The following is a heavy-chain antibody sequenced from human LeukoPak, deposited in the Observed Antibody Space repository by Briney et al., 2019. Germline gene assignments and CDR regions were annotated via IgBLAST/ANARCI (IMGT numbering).Heavy chain of an antibody. CDR3: ARGSNWFDH. Sequence: SETLSLTCTVSGASISDFYWSWIRLPPGKGVEWIGYIYYSGSTNYNPSLKSRVTISKDTSKKWVSLKLTSVTAADTAVYYCARGSNWFDHWGQGILVTVSS. D-gene: IGHD6-6*01. CDR1: GASISDFY. CDR2: IYYSGST. J-gene: IGHJ5*02. V-gene: IGHV4-59*01.